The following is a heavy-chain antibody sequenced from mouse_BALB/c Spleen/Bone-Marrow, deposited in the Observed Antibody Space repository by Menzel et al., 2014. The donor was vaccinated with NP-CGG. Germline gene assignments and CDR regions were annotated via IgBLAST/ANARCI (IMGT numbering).Heavy chain of an antibody. CDR3: ASYYGSSWYFDV. Sequence: EVQLQESGPELVKPGASMKISCKASGYSFTGYTMNWVKQSHGKNLEWIGLINPYNGGTSYNQKFKGKATLTVNKSSRTAYMEFLSLTSEDSAVYYCASYYGSSWYFDVWGAGTTVTVSS. V-gene: IGHV1S135*01. CDR1: GYSFTGYT. D-gene: IGHD1-1*01. J-gene: IGHJ1*01. CDR2: INPYNGGT.